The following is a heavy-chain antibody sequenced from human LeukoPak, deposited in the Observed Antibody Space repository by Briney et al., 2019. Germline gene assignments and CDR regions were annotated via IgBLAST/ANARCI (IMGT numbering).Heavy chain of an antibody. CDR3: ATDFTAVPREFFDY. D-gene: IGHD2-2*01. Sequence: ASVKVSCKVSGYTLTELSMHWVRQAPGKGLEWMGGFDPEDGETIYAQKFQGRVTMTEDTSTDTAYMELSSLRSEDTAVYYCATDFTAVPREFFDYRGQGTLVTVSS. V-gene: IGHV1-24*01. J-gene: IGHJ4*02. CDR2: FDPEDGET. CDR1: GYTLTELS.